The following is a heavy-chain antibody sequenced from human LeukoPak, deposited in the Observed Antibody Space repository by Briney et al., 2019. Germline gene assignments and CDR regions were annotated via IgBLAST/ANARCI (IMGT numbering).Heavy chain of an antibody. J-gene: IGHJ5*02. CDR3: ARVQGYFDWLLWRGWFDP. Sequence: RASVKVSCKASGYTFTSYGISWVRQAPGQGLEWMGWISAYNGNTNYAQKLQGRVTMTTDTSTSTAYMELRSLRSDDTAVYYCARVQGYFDWLLWRGWFDPWGQGTLVTVSS. CDR1: GYTFTSYG. D-gene: IGHD3-9*01. V-gene: IGHV1-18*01. CDR2: ISAYNGNT.